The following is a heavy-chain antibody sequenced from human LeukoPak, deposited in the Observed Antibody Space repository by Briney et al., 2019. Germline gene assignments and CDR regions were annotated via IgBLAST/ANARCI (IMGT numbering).Heavy chain of an antibody. CDR2: ISGSGADT. D-gene: IGHD4-17*01. CDR1: GFTFSSYA. CDR3: ARGPVTRFEI. J-gene: IGHJ3*02. V-gene: IGHV3-23*01. Sequence: SGGSLRLSCAASGFTFSSYAMTWVRQAPGKGLEWVSAISGSGADTYYADSVKGRFTISRDNSNNTLYLQMNSPRAEDTAVYYCARGPVTRFEIWGQGTMVTVSS.